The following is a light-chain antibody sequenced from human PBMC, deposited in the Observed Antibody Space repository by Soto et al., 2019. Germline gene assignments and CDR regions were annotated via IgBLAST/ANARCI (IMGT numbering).Light chain of an antibody. J-gene: IGLJ1*01. CDR2: EAS. CDR3: CSHAGSRAYV. V-gene: IGLV2-23*01. Sequence: QSVLTQPASVPGSPGQSITISCTGTSSDVGSRNLVSWYQQYPGKAPKLIIFEASKRPSGVSNRLSGSKSGSTASLTISGLQAEDEADYYCCSHAGSRAYVFGSGTKVTVL. CDR1: SSDVGSRNL.